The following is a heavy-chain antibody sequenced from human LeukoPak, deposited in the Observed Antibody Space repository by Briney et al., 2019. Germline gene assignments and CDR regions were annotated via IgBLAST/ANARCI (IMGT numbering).Heavy chain of an antibody. V-gene: IGHV3-30-3*01. J-gene: IGHJ4*02. D-gene: IGHD1-26*01. Sequence: GRSLRLSCAASGFTFSSYAMHWVRQAPGKGLEWVAVISYDGSNKYYADSVKGRFTISRDNSKNTLYLQMNSLRAEDTAVYYCAREGSGGVYSAYFDYWGQGTLVTVSS. CDR3: AREGSGGVYSAYFDY. CDR1: GFTFSSYA. CDR2: ISYDGSNK.